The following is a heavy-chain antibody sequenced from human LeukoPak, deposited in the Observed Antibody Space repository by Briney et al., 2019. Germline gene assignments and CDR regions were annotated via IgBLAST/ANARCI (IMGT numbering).Heavy chain of an antibody. V-gene: IGHV3-20*04. J-gene: IGHJ4*02. D-gene: IGHD6-19*01. CDR1: GFTFDDYG. CDR2: INWDGGSR. Sequence: GGSLRLSCAASGFTFDDYGMNWVRQAPGKGLEWVSGINWDGGSRGNADSVKGRFTISRDNAKNALYLQMNSLRAEDTALYYCARVLAVAGTWGYSDYWGQGTLVTVSS. CDR3: ARVLAVAGTWGYSDY.